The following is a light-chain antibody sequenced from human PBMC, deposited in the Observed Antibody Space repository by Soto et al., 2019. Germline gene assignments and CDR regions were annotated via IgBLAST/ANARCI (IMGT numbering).Light chain of an antibody. V-gene: IGLV1-40*01. CDR2: GNI. CDR1: GSDIGAGSD. J-gene: IGLJ3*02. CDR3: QSYDSSLSVWV. Sequence: QSVLTQPPSVSGAPGQRVTISCTGSGSDIGAGSDVHWYQHLPGTAPKLLIYGNINRPSGVPDRFSGSKSGTSASLAITGLQAEDEADYYCQSYDSSLSVWVFGGGTKLTVL.